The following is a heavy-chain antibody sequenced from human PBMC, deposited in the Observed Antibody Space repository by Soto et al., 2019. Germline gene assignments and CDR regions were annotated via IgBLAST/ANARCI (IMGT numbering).Heavy chain of an antibody. CDR2: ISAYNANT. V-gene: IGHV1-18*01. CDR3: ARDAPRPSTYAFDI. Sequence: ASVKVSCKASGYTFTNFGITWVRQAPGQGLEWMGWISAYNANTNYTQKLQGRVTMTTDTSTSTAYMELRSLGSDDTAVYYCARDAPRPSTYAFDIWGQGTMVTVSS. J-gene: IGHJ3*02. CDR1: GYTFTNFG. D-gene: IGHD1-26*01.